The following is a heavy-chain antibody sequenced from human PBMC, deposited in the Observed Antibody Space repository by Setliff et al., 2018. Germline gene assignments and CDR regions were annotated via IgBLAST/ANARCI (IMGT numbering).Heavy chain of an antibody. J-gene: IGHJ4*02. CDR1: GGSISSHY. D-gene: IGHD3-22*01. V-gene: IGHV4-59*11. CDR2: IYYSGST. Sequence: PSETLSLTCTVSGGSISSHYWSWIRQPPGKGLEWIGSIYYSGSTNYNPSLKSRVTISVDTSKNQFSLKLSSVTAADTAVYYCARGRLHYYDSSGYSYWGQGTLVTVS. CDR3: ARGRLHYYDSSGYSY.